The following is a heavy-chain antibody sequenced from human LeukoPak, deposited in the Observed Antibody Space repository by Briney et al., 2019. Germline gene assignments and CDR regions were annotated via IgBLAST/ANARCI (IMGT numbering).Heavy chain of an antibody. Sequence: GGSLRLSCAASQFIFSNYWMAWVRHAPGKGREWVANIKEDGSDKNYVDSVKGRFTISRDNAANSLYLQMNSLSAEDTAVYYCTRDAAYGYDRFDYWGRGTQVTVSS. J-gene: IGHJ4*02. V-gene: IGHV3-7*01. CDR3: TRDAAYGYDRFDY. CDR2: IKEDGSDK. CDR1: QFIFSNYW. D-gene: IGHD5-18*01.